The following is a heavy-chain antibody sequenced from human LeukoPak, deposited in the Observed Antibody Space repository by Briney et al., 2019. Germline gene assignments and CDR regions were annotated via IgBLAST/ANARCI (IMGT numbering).Heavy chain of an antibody. D-gene: IGHD1-26*01. CDR2: IYHSGST. Sequence: SETLSLTCAVSGYSISSGYYWGWTRQPPGKGLEWIGSIYHSGSTYYNPSLKSRVTISVDTSKNQFSLKLSSVTAADTAVYYCARGRYSGSYLYFDYWGQGTLVTVSS. V-gene: IGHV4-38-2*01. CDR1: GYSISSGYY. CDR3: ARGRYSGSYLYFDY. J-gene: IGHJ4*02.